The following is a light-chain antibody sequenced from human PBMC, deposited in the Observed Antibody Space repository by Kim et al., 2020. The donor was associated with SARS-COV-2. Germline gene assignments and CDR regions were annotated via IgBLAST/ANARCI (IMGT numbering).Light chain of an antibody. CDR2: QDS. J-gene: IGLJ2*01. Sequence: SYELTQPPSVSVSPGQTASITCSGDKLGDKYACWHQQKPGQSPVLVIYQDSKRPSGIPERFSGSNSGNTATLTISGTQATDEADYYCKAWHSSTGVFGGG. V-gene: IGLV3-1*01. CDR1: KLGDKY. CDR3: KAWHSSTGV.